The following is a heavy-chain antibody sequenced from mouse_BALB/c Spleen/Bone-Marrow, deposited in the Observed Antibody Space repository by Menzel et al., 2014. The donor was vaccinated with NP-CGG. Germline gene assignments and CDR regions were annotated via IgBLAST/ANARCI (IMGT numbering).Heavy chain of an antibody. CDR1: GFTFSSYT. J-gene: IGHJ4*01. CDR2: ITSGGGYT. D-gene: IGHD2-3*01. V-gene: IGHV5-6-4*01. Sequence: EVQRVESGGGLVKPGGSLKLSCAASGFTFSSYTMSWVRQTPEKRLEWVATITSGGGYTYYPDSVKGRFTISRDNAKSTLYLQMSSLKSEDTAMYYCTRDLYDGYSYYAMDYWGQGTPVTVSS. CDR3: TRDLYDGYSYYAMDY.